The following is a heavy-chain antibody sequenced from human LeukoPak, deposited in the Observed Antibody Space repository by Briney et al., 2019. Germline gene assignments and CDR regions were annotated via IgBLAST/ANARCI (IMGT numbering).Heavy chain of an antibody. J-gene: IGHJ4*02. Sequence: GAPVKVSCKASGYTFTNYGMRWVRQAPGQGLEWMGWISAYNGNTNYAQKLQGRVTMTTDTSTSTAYMELRSLRSDDTAVYYCARGSSGWYYFDNWGEGTLVTVSS. CDR3: ARGSSGWYYFDN. V-gene: IGHV1-18*01. D-gene: IGHD6-19*01. CDR1: GYTFTNYG. CDR2: ISAYNGNT.